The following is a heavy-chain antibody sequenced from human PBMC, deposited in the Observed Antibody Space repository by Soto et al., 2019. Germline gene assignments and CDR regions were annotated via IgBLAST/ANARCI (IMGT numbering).Heavy chain of an antibody. CDR3: ERKGLGIEY. V-gene: IGHV1-69*01. Sequence: ASVXVSFKSSLGTFSIYAIILVGQANGQGLEWMGGIIPICGTANEAQKFQGRDTITADESTSTAYMELSSLRSEDTAVYYCERKGLGIEYWGQGTLVTVYS. CDR2: IIPICGTA. CDR1: LGTFSIYA. J-gene: IGHJ4*02.